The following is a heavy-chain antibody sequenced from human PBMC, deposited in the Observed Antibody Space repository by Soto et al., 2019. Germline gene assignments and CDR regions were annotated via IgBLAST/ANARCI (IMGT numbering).Heavy chain of an antibody. D-gene: IGHD3-16*01. CDR2: LNTGDGNT. V-gene: IGHV1-18*04. Sequence: QVLLVQSGAEVKKPGASVKVSCKASGYSFSTYGVSWVRQAPGQGLEWMGWLNTGDGNTAYAQKLQGRITLTTDTSTTTAYMALRSPRSDATASYYRARGENDGSARAVLEHWCQGTLVSVSS. J-gene: IGHJ1*01. CDR3: ARGENDGSARAVLEH. CDR1: GYSFSTYG.